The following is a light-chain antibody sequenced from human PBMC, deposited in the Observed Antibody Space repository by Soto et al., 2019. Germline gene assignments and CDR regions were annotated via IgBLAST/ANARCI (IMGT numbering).Light chain of an antibody. CDR3: QQYNNWPIT. Sequence: EIVMTQSPDTLSVSPGEKATLSCRASQSVSNNLAWYQQKPGQAPRLLIYGASFRATGIPARFSGSGSGTEFTLTISSLQSEDFAVYYCQQYNNWPITFGQGTRLEI. J-gene: IGKJ5*01. CDR2: GAS. CDR1: QSVSNN. V-gene: IGKV3D-15*01.